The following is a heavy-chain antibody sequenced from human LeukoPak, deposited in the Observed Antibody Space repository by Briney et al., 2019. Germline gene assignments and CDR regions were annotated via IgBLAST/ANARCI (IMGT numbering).Heavy chain of an antibody. V-gene: IGHV3-21*01. D-gene: IGHD3-3*01. J-gene: IGHJ6*02. CDR3: ARDESITIFGVVVGVDYYGMDV. CDR2: ISSSSSYI. CDR1: GFTFSSYS. Sequence: GGSLRLSCAAYGFTFSSYSMNWVRQAPGKGLEWVSSISSSSSYIYYAASVKGRFTISRDNAKNSLYLQMNSLRAEDTAVYYCARDESITIFGVVVGVDYYGMDVWGQGTTVTVSS.